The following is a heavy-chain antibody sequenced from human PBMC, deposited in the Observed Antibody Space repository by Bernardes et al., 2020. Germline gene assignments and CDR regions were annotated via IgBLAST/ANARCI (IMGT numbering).Heavy chain of an antibody. CDR1: GYTFTSYG. J-gene: IGHJ6*04. V-gene: IGHV1-18*01. CDR3: ARVGDCSSTSCYYRNYYYYGMDV. D-gene: IGHD2-2*01. CDR2: ISAYNGNT. Sequence: ASVKVSCKAFGYTFTSYGISWVRQTPGQGLEWMGWISAYNGNTNYAQKLQGRVTMTTDTSTSTAYMELRSLRSDDTAVYYCARVGDCSSTSCYYRNYYYYGMDVWGKGTTVTVSS.